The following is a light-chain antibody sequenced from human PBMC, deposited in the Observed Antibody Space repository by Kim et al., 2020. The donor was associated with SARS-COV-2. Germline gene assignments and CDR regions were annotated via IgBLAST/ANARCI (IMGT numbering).Light chain of an antibody. CDR3: NSRDSNDYVV. J-gene: IGLJ2*01. CDR1: SLRTYY. V-gene: IGLV3-19*01. CDR2: GKD. Sequence: SSELTQDPAVSVALGQTVRTTCQGDSLRTYYATWYQQKPGQAPKVVIYGKDNRPSGVPDRFSGSSSGNTAYLTITGTQAGDEADYYCNSRDSNDYVVFGGGTQLTVL.